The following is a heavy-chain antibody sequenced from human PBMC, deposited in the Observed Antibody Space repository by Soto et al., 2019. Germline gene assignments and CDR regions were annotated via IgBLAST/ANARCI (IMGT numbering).Heavy chain of an antibody. CDR3: ARDEGPGFWSTSHYCNGLDV. V-gene: IGHV4-4*07. CDR2: VSASGTT. CDR1: GGSISNYY. Sequence: SETLSLTCIVSGGSISNYYCSCSRQPFLKGREWIGRVSASGTTNYNPSLKSRVTMSVATSKNQVSLKVTSVTAADTAVYYCARDEGPGFWSTSHYCNGLDVWGQGTTVTVSS. D-gene: IGHD3-3*01. J-gene: IGHJ6*02.